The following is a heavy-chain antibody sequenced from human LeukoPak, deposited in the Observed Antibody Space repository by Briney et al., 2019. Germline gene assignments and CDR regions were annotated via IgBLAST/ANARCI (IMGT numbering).Heavy chain of an antibody. D-gene: IGHD3-10*01. Sequence: ASLKGSSKASGYTFTSYTTHCVRQTPGQRLEWIGWITAGNGNTKYSQKFQGRVTITRDTSASTAYMELSSLRSEDTAVYYCARSNMVRGVISFDPWGQGTLVTVSS. V-gene: IGHV1-3*01. J-gene: IGHJ5*02. CDR2: ITAGNGNT. CDR3: ARSNMVRGVISFDP. CDR1: GYTFTSYT.